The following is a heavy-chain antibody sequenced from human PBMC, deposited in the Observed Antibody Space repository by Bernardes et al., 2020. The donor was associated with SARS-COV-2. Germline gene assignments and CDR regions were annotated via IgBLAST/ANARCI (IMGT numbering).Heavy chain of an antibody. CDR3: ARDGYYFDRSGYCDGFDL. Sequence: GGTLRLSCAASAFSFSTSRYNWVRQRPGPGMEWVSSISRGYSYINYADSAQGRFTITRDNAKNSLYLQMHSLRAEDTAVYYCARDGYYFDRSGYCDGFDLWGQGKMVSVSS. CDR1: AFSFSTSR. V-gene: IGHV3-21*01. D-gene: IGHD3-22*01. CDR2: ISRGYSYI. J-gene: IGHJ3*01.